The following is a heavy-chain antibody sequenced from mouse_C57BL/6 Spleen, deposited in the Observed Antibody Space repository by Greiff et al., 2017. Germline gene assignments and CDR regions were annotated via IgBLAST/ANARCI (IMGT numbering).Heavy chain of an antibody. CDR2: FYPGSGSI. D-gene: IGHD1-1*01. V-gene: IGHV1-62-2*01. CDR1: GYTFTEYT. J-gene: IGHJ3*01. CDR3: ARPEECYYSGSSYSLGY. Sequence: VQLQQSGAELVKPGASVKLSCKASGYTFTEYTIHWVKQRSGQGLEWIGWFYPGSGSIKYNEKFKDKATLTADKSSSTVYMELSRLTSEDSAVYFCARPEECYYSGSSYSLGYWGQGTLVTVSA.